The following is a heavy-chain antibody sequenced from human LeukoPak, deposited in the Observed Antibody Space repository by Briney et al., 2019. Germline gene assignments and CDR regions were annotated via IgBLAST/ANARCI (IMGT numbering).Heavy chain of an antibody. D-gene: IGHD2-2*01. CDR2: INPNSGGT. V-gene: IGHV1-2*02. Sequence: VASVKVSCKASGYTFPSYDINWVRQAPGQGLEWMGWINPNSGGTNYAQKFQGRVTMTRDTSLSTAYMELSRLRSDDTAVYYCAATLGYCSSTSCPPADYWGQGTLVTVSS. CDR3: AATLGYCSSTSCPPADY. J-gene: IGHJ4*02. CDR1: GYTFPSYD.